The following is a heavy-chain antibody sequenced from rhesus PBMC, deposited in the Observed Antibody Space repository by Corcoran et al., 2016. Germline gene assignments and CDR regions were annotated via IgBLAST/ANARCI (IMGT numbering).Heavy chain of an antibody. D-gene: IGHD4-29*01. Sequence: QVQLQESGPGLVKPSETLSLTCAVSGASISSYWWNWIRQPPGKGLEWIGENNGNSGRTHYNPSLRSRVTISKDASKNQFSLKLSSVTAADTAVYYCARDRVATMGYNRFDVWGPGVLVTVSS. J-gene: IGHJ5-1*01. CDR2: NNGNSGRT. CDR1: GASISSYW. V-gene: IGHV4-80*01. CDR3: ARDRVATMGYNRFDV.